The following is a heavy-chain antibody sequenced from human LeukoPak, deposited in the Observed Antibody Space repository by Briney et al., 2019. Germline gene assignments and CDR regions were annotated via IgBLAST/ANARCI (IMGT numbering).Heavy chain of an antibody. CDR3: ARDSFYSSNFDY. V-gene: IGHV4-39*07. Sequence: PSETLSLTCTVSGGSISSSSYYWGWIRQPPGKGLEWIGSIYYSGSTYYNPSLKSRVTISVDTSKNQFSLKLSSVTAADTAVYYRARDSFYSSNFDYWGQGTLVTVSS. CDR2: IYYSGST. J-gene: IGHJ4*02. CDR1: GGSISSSSYY. D-gene: IGHD6-13*01.